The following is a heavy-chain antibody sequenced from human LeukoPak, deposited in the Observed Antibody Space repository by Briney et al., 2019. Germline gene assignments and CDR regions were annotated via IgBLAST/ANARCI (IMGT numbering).Heavy chain of an antibody. D-gene: IGHD2-2*01. V-gene: IGHV3-66*02. CDR3: AREKYCSSTSCYSDAFDI. CDR1: GFTVSSNY. J-gene: IGHJ3*02. CDR2: IYSGGST. Sequence: GGSLRLSCAASGFTVSSNYMSWVRQAPGKGLEWVSVIYSGGSTYYADSVKGRFTISRDNSKNTLYLQMNSLRAEDTAVYYCAREKYCSSTSCYSDAFDIWGQGTMVTVSS.